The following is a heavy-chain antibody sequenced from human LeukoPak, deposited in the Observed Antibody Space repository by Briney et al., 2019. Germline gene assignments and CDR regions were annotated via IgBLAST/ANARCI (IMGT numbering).Heavy chain of an antibody. Sequence: GRSLRLSCAASGFTFSSYAMHWVRQAPGKGLEWVAVISYDGSNKYYADSVKGRFTISRDNSKNTLYLQMNSLRAEDTAVYYCAREGMTTTGSFDYWGQGTLVTVSS. D-gene: IGHD4-17*01. CDR1: GFTFSSYA. CDR3: AREGMTTTGSFDY. V-gene: IGHV3-30-3*01. J-gene: IGHJ4*02. CDR2: ISYDGSNK.